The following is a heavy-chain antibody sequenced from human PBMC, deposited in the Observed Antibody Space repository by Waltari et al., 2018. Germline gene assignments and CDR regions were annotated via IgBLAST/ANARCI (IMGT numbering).Heavy chain of an antibody. V-gene: IGHV3-9*01. CDR1: GFAFDDYA. CDR3: AKDMTGTTSLFDY. CDR2: ISWNRGSI. D-gene: IGHD1-1*01. Sequence: EVQLVESGGGLVQPGRSLRLSCAASGFAFDDYAMHWVRQAPGKGLEWVSGISWNRGSIVYADSVKGRITISRDNAKNSLYLQINSLRTEDTALYYCAKDMTGTTSLFDYWGQGTLVTVSS. J-gene: IGHJ4*02.